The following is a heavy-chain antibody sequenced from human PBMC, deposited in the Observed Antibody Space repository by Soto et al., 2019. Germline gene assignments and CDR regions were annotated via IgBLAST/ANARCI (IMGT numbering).Heavy chain of an antibody. CDR2: MYHSGST. CDR1: GGSISSGAYS. V-gene: IGHV4-30-2*01. J-gene: IGHJ4*02. D-gene: IGHD3-10*01. Sequence: SETLSLTCAVSGGSISSGAYSWSWIRQPPRKGQEWVGYMYHSGSTYYNPSLKSRVTISIDRSKNQFSLKLSSVTAADTALYYCARTYGRNFDYWGQETLVTVSS. CDR3: ARTYGRNFDY.